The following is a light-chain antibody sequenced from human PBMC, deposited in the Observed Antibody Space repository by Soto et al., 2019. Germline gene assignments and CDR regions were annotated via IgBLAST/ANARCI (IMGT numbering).Light chain of an antibody. CDR3: QQYNSYSPLLT. CDR1: QSISSW. V-gene: IGKV1-5*03. J-gene: IGKJ4*01. CDR2: KAS. Sequence: DIQMTQSPSTLSASVGDRVTITCRASQSISSWLAWYQQKPGKAPKLLIYKASSLESGVPSRFNGSGSGTEFTLTISSLQTDDFANHYCQQYNSYSPLLTFGGGTKVDIK.